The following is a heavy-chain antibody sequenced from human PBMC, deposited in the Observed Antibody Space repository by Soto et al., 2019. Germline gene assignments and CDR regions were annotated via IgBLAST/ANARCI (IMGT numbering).Heavy chain of an antibody. CDR3: ARATGYDFWSGYYTFDY. Sequence: GGSLRLSCAASGFTFSSYAMSWVRQAPGKGLEWVSAISGSGGSTYYADSVKGRFTISRDNSKNTLYLQMNSLRAEDTAVYYCARATGYDFWSGYYTFDYWGQGT. D-gene: IGHD3-3*01. CDR2: ISGSGGST. V-gene: IGHV3-23*01. CDR1: GFTFSSYA. J-gene: IGHJ4*02.